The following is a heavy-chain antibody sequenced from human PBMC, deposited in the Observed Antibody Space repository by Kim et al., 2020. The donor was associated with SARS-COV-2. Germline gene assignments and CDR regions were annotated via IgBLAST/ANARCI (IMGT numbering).Heavy chain of an antibody. V-gene: IGHV1-69*01. CDR3: ARGPRVLKGRFDY. Sequence: YAQKFQGRVTITADESSSTAYMELSSLRSEDTAVYYCARGPRVLKGRFDYWGQGTLVTVSS. J-gene: IGHJ4*02.